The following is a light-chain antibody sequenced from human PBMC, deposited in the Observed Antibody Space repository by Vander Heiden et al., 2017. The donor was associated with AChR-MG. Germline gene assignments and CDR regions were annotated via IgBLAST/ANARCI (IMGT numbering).Light chain of an antibody. V-gene: IGLV2-23*01. CDR3: CSYAGSSTWV. CDR2: EGG. J-gene: IGLJ3*02. CDR1: NRDVGSYNL. Sequence: QSALTQPAPVSGSPGQSITISCIGTNRDVGSYNLVSWYQQHPGKAPKLMIYEGGKRPSGVSNRFSGSKSGNTASLTISGLQAEDEADYYCCSYAGSSTWVFGGGTKLTVL.